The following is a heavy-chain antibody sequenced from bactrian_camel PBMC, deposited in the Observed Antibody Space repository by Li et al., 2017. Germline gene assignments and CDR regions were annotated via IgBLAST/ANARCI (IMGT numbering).Heavy chain of an antibody. CDR1: GFTFSGTP. D-gene: IGHD4*01. V-gene: IGHV3S42*01. J-gene: IGHJ6*01. CDR2: IWTGGVSP. Sequence: VQLVESGGGLVQPGGSLRLSCTASGFTFSGTPMGWVRQAPGKGLEWVSHIWTGGVSPTYADSVKGRFTISRDNAKNTLYLHLNSLKPEDTAMYVCAAAPRRLPFSTCDDFRYWGQGTQVTVS. CDR3: AAAPRRLPFSTCDDFRY.